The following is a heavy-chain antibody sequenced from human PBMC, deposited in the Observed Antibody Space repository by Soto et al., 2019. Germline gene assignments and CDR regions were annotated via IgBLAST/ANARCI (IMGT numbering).Heavy chain of an antibody. V-gene: IGHV4-30-4*01. D-gene: IGHD2-2*02. Sequence: PSETLSLTCTVSGGSISSGDYYWRWIRQPPGKGLEWIGYIYYSGSTYYNPSLKSRVTISVDTSKNQFSLKLSSVTAADTAVYYCASIGYCSSTSCYTDWFDPWGQGTLVTVSS. J-gene: IGHJ5*02. CDR2: IYYSGST. CDR1: GGSISSGDYY. CDR3: ASIGYCSSTSCYTDWFDP.